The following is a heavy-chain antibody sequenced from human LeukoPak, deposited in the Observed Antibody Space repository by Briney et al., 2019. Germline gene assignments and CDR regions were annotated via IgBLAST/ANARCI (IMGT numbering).Heavy chain of an antibody. CDR2: IYYSGST. J-gene: IGHJ4*02. CDR1: GGSISSYY. Sequence: SETLSLACTVSGGSISSYYWSWIRQPPGKGLEWIGYIYYSGSTNYSPSLKSRVTISVDTSKNQFSLKLSSVTAADTAVYYCARQGYSAYEILDYWGQGTLVTVSS. CDR3: ARQGYSAYEILDY. V-gene: IGHV4-59*08. D-gene: IGHD5-12*01.